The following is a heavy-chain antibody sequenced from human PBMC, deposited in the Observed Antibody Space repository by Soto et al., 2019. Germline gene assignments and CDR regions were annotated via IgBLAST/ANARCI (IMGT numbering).Heavy chain of an antibody. V-gene: IGHV3-30*18. Sequence: QVQLVESGGGVVQPGRSLRLSCAASGFTFSSYGMHWVRQAPGKGLEWVAVISYDGSNKYYADSVKGRFTISRDNSKNTLYLQMNSLRAEDTAVYYCAKANDVGWGLLPHFDYWGQGTLVTVSS. CDR2: ISYDGSNK. CDR3: AKANDVGWGLLPHFDY. CDR1: GFTFSSYG. D-gene: IGHD1-26*01. J-gene: IGHJ4*02.